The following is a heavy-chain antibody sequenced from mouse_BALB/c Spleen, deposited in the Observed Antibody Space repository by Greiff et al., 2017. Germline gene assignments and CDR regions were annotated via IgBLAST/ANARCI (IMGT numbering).Heavy chain of an antibody. CDR2: ISSGGSYT. J-gene: IGHJ3*01. CDR3: ARHSGDGSSYGFAY. Sequence: EVQLVESGGDLVKPGGSLKLSCAASGFTFSSYGMSWVRQTPDKRLEWVATISSGGSYTYYPDSVKGRFTISRDNAKNTLYLQMRSLKSEDTAMCYGARHSGDGSSYGFAYWGEGTLVTVS. V-gene: IGHV5-6*01. D-gene: IGHD1-1*01. CDR1: GFTFSSYG.